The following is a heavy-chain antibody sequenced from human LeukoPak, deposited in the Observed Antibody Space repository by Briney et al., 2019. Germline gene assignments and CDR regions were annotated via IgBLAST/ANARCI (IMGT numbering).Heavy chain of an antibody. D-gene: IGHD3-22*01. CDR1: GFTFSSYA. J-gene: IGHJ4*02. Sequence: GGSLRLSCVASGFTFSSYAMSWVRQVPGKGLEWVSAISDRGDSTYYADSVKGRFTISRDNSKNTLYLQMSSLRVEDTAVYYCAKATMAGGQYYYDSSGGQGTLVTVSS. CDR2: ISDRGDST. V-gene: IGHV3-23*01. CDR3: AKATMAGGQYYYDSS.